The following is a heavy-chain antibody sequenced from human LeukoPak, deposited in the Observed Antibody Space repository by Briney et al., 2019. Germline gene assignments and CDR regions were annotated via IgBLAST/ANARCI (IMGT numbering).Heavy chain of an antibody. CDR2: INSDGSST. Sequence: GGFLRLSCAASGFTFSSYWMHWVRQAPGKGLVWVSRINSDGSSTSYADSVKGRFTISRDNAKNTLYLQMNSLRAEDTAVYYCARSPYDYVWGSYRRGAFDIWGQGTMVTVSS. CDR1: GFTFSSYW. J-gene: IGHJ3*02. V-gene: IGHV3-74*01. CDR3: ARSPYDYVWGSYRRGAFDI. D-gene: IGHD3-16*02.